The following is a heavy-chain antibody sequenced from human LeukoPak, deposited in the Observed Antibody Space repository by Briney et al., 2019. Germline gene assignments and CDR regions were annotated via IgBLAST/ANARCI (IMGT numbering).Heavy chain of an antibody. Sequence: PGGSLRLSCAASGFTFSSYGMHWVRQAPGKGLEWVAVISYDGSNKYYADSVKGRFTISRDSSKNTLYLQMNSLRTEDTAVYYCAKAQTWTRQLVYYFDYWGQGTLVTVSS. J-gene: IGHJ4*02. CDR3: AKAQTWTRQLVYYFDY. V-gene: IGHV3-30*18. CDR2: ISYDGSNK. D-gene: IGHD6-13*01. CDR1: GFTFSSYG.